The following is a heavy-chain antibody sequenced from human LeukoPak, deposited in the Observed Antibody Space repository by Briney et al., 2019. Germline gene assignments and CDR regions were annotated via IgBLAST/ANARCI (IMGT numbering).Heavy chain of an antibody. CDR3: ARERWDLINGIYKKYGLDV. Sequence: GGSLRLSCAASGFTLSSYAMSWVRQAPGKGLEWVAEIKQDGSETGYVDSVKGRFTISRDNAKNSMCLQINSLRAEDTAVYYCARERWDLINGIYKKYGLDVWGQGTTVTVSS. J-gene: IGHJ6*02. D-gene: IGHD5-12*01. CDR1: GFTLSSYA. CDR2: IKQDGSET. V-gene: IGHV3-7*03.